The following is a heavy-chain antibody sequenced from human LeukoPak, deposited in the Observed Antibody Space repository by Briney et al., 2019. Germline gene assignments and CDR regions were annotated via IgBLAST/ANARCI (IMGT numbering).Heavy chain of an antibody. Sequence: GSLRLSCAASGFTVSSNYMSWVRQAPGKGLEWVSVIYSGGSTYYADSVKGRFTISRDNSKNTLYLQMNSLRAEDTAVYYCAKDDSRPYYGSGTYYKGWGQGTLVTVSS. CDR3: AKDDSRPYYGSGTYYKG. CDR1: GFTVSSNY. D-gene: IGHD3-10*01. V-gene: IGHV3-53*01. J-gene: IGHJ4*02. CDR2: IYSGGST.